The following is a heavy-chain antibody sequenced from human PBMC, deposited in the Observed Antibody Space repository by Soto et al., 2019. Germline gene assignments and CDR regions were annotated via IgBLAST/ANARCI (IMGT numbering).Heavy chain of an antibody. CDR3: ARAAHSIVYALDV. Sequence: GGSLRLSCSASGFTFSSYEMQWVRQAPGKGLEWVSYISSGGSTIYYADSVKGRFTISRDNAKNSLYLQMNSLRAEDTALYYCARAAHSIVYALDVWGQGTTVTVSS. CDR1: GFTFSSYE. D-gene: IGHD3-16*02. J-gene: IGHJ6*02. CDR2: ISSGGSTI. V-gene: IGHV3-48*03.